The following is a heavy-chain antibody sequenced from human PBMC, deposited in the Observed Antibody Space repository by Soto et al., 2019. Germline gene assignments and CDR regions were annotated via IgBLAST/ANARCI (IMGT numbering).Heavy chain of an antibody. J-gene: IGHJ6*02. CDR3: ASSLSAAGTYHYYYYGMDV. CDR1: GFTVSSNY. D-gene: IGHD6-13*01. CDR2: IYSGGST. V-gene: IGHV3-53*01. Sequence: GGSLRLSCAAPGFTVSSNYMSWVRQAPGKGLEWVSVIYSGGSTYYADSVKGRFTISRDNSKNTLYLQMNSLRAEDTAVYYCASSLSAAGTYHYYYYGMDVWGQGTTVTVSS.